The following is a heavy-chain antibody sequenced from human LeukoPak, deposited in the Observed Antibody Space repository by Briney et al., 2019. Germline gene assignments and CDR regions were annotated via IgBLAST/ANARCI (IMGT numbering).Heavy chain of an antibody. CDR1: GYTFTSYY. V-gene: IGHV1-46*01. CDR3: AGEPKTSRDGYNLLFAY. D-gene: IGHD5-24*01. J-gene: IGHJ4*02. Sequence: GASVKVSCKASGYTFTSYYMHWVRQAPGQGLEWMGIINPSGGSTSHAQKFQGRDTMTRDTSTSTVYMELSSLRSEDTAVYYCAGEPKTSRDGYNLLFAYWGQGTLVTVSS. CDR2: INPSGGST.